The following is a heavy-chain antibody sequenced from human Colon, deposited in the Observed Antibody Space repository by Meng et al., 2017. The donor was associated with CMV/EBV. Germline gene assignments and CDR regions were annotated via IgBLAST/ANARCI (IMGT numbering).Heavy chain of an antibody. J-gene: IGHJ4*02. D-gene: IGHD1-1*01. CDR2: ISAGRKRT. CDR3: AKRYKWIPGEYYFES. CDR1: AFSFRSYA. Sequence: GESLKISCEASAFSFRSYAMRWVRQAPGKGPEWVSIISAGRKRTTYADSVKGRCTIYRDDSKRTVYLNLNSLRADDTAVYVCAKRYKWIPGEYYFESWGQGTLVTVSS. V-gene: IGHV3-23*03.